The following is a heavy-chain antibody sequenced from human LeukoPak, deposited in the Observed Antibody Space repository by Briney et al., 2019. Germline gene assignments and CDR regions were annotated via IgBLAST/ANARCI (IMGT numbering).Heavy chain of an antibody. J-gene: IGHJ4*02. CDR3: ARDLGGGRFDY. D-gene: IGHD3-16*01. CDR1: GYTFTSYY. Sequence: ASVKVSCTASGYTFTSYYMHWVRQAPGQGLEWMGIINPSGGSTSYAQKFQGRVTMTRDMSTSTVYMELSSLRSEDTAVYYCARDLGGGRFDYWGQGTLVTVSS. CDR2: INPSGGST. V-gene: IGHV1-46*01.